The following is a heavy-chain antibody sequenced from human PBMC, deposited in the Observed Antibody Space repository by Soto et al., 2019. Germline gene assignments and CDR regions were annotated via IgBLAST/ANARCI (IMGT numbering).Heavy chain of an antibody. CDR3: ARDSTRIVGPPYDFDY. D-gene: IGHD1-26*01. CDR2: IKQEGSVK. Sequence: EVQLVESGGGLVQPGGSLTLSSASSAFTFSSYWMSWVRQAPGKGLEWVANIKQEGSVKYYVDSEKRRFTLSRDKAKKSLYMEMNSLRAEDTAVYYCARDSTRIVGPPYDFDYWGQGTLVTVSS. V-gene: IGHV3-7*01. CDR1: AFTFSSYW. J-gene: IGHJ4*02.